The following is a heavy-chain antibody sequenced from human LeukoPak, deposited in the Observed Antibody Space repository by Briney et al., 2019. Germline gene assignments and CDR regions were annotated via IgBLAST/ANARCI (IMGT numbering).Heavy chain of an antibody. Sequence: SETLSLTCTVSGGSISTSSYYWGWVRQPPGKGLEWIGNIFYSGSTYYSPSLKSRVTISLDTSKNQFSLKLSSVTAADTAVYYCARVYSSSWYKFYYYYYMDVWGKGTTVTVSS. CDR3: ARVYSSSWYKFYYYYYMDV. J-gene: IGHJ6*03. CDR1: GGSISTSSYY. D-gene: IGHD6-13*01. V-gene: IGHV4-39*07. CDR2: IFYSGST.